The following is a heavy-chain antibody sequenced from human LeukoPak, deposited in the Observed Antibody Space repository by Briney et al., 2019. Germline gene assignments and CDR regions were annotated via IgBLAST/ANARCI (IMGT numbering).Heavy chain of an antibody. Sequence: PSETLSLTCTVSGGSISNYWSWIRQPPGKGLEWIGYIYYSGSTNYNPSLKSRVTISVDTSKNLFSLKLSSVTAADTAVYYCARVDYYGSGSFDYWGQGTLVTVSS. CDR2: IYYSGST. V-gene: IGHV4-59*01. D-gene: IGHD3-10*01. CDR3: ARVDYYGSGSFDY. CDR1: GGSISNY. J-gene: IGHJ4*02.